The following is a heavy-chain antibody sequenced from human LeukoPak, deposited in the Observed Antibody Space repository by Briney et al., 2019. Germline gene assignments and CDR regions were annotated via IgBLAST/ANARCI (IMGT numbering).Heavy chain of an antibody. J-gene: IGHJ4*02. CDR2: ISYDGSSK. CDR1: GFLFSAYD. Sequence: GGSLRLSCAASGFLFSAYDFHWVRQAPGKGLEWVAFISYDGSSKNYAQSVKSRFTISRDNSKNTLYVQMNSLRHEDTAVYYCARVTGHSGYDLKYWGQGALVTVSS. V-gene: IGHV3-30*01. CDR3: ARVTGHSGYDLKY. D-gene: IGHD5-12*01.